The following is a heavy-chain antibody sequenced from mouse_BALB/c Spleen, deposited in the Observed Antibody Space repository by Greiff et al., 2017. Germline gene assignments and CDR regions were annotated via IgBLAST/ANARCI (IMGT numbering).Heavy chain of an antibody. D-gene: IGHD1-1*01. CDR3: TRGVYYYGSSHWYFDV. V-gene: IGHV5-6-4*01. CDR1: GFTFSSYT. J-gene: IGHJ1*01. Sequence: EVQLVESGGGLVKPGGSLKLSCAASGFTFSSYTMSWVRQTPEKRLEWVATISSGGSYTYYPDSVKGRFTISRDNAKNTLYLQMSSLKSEDTAMYYCTRGVYYYGSSHWYFDVWGAGTTVTVSS. CDR2: ISSGGSYT.